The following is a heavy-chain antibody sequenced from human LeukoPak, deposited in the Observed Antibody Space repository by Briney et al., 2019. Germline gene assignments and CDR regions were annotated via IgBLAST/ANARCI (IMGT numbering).Heavy chain of an antibody. CDR3: AKGAGSNWYYFDY. D-gene: IGHD6-13*01. V-gene: IGHV3-9*01. J-gene: IGHJ4*02. CDR1: GFTFDDYA. CDR2: ISWNSGSI. Sequence: GGSLGLSCAASGFTFDDYAMHWVRQAPGKGLEWVAGISWNSGSIGYADSVQGRFTISRDTARDSLYLQMNILRDEDTAFYYCAKGAGSNWYYFDYWGQGTLVTVSS.